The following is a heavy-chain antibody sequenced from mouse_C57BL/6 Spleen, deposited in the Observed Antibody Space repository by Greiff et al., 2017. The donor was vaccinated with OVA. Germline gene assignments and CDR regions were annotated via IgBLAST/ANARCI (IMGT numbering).Heavy chain of an antibody. J-gene: IGHJ2*01. CDR3: ARRYYGSSHPFDY. V-gene: IGHV5-9*01. CDR1: GFTFSSYT. D-gene: IGHD1-1*01. CDR2: ISGGGGNT. Sequence: DVMLVESGGGLVKPGGSLKLSCAASGFTFSSYTMSWVRQTPEKRLEWVATISGGGGNTYYPDSVKGRFTISRDNAKNTLYLQMSSLRSEDTALYYCARRYYGSSHPFDYWGQGTTLTVSS.